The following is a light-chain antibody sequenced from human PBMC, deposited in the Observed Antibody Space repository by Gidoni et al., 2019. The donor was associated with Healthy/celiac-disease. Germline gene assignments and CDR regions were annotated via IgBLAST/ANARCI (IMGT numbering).Light chain of an antibody. V-gene: IGKV3-15*01. J-gene: IGKJ1*01. CDR3: QQYNNWPPVT. CDR1: QSVSSN. CDR2: GAS. Sequence: EIVMTQSPATLSVSPGERATLSCRASQSVSSNLAWYQQKPGQAPRLLIYGASTRATGIPARFSGSGPGKEFTLTISSLQSEDFAVYYCQQYNNWPPVTFGQGTKVEIK.